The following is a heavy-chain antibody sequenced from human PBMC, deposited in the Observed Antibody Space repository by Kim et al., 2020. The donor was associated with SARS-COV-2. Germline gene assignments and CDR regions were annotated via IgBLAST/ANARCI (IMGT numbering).Heavy chain of an antibody. CDR3: ARIPTRDGRHKGGWYFDL. CDR2: IDWDDDK. CDR1: GFSLSTSGMC. D-gene: IGHD1-26*01. J-gene: IGHJ2*01. Sequence: SGPTLVNPTQTLTLTCTFSGFSLSTSGMCVSWIRQPPGKALEWLALIDWDDDKYYSTSLKTRLTISKDTSKNQVVLTMTNMDPVDTATYYCARIPTRDGRHKGGWYFDLWGRGTLVTVSS. V-gene: IGHV2-70*01.